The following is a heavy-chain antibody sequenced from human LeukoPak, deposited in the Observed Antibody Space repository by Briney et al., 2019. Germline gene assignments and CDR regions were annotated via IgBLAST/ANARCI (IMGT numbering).Heavy chain of an antibody. CDR2: KTSSSSYI. V-gene: IGHV3-21*01. CDR1: GFTFSSYG. CDR3: ARSYSSSRGTFDY. J-gene: IGHJ4*02. D-gene: IGHD6-6*01. Sequence: IPGGSLRLSCAASGFTFSSYGMNWVRQAPGKGLEWVSSKTSSSSYIYYADSVKGRFTISRDNAKNSLYLQMNSLRAEDTAVYYCARSYSSSRGTFDYWGQGTLVTV.